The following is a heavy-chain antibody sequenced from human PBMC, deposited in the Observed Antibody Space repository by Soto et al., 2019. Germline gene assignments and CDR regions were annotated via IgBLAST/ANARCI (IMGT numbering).Heavy chain of an antibody. Sequence: SETLSLTCTVSGASITGSFFWSWIRQPAGKGLEWIGRFSLSGTTNYNPSLRSRVTMSADVSKNQFSLRLTSVTAADTALYSCARGRSLMDILTGYNDYWGQGTLVTVSS. CDR1: GASITGSFF. V-gene: IGHV4-4*07. J-gene: IGHJ4*02. CDR2: FSLSGTT. CDR3: ARGRSLMDILTGYNDY. D-gene: IGHD3-9*01.